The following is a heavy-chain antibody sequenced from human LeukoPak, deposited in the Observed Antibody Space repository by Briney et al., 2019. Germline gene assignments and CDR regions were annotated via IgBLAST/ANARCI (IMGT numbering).Heavy chain of an antibody. CDR3: AKTVTGTTGTYYYYYMDV. D-gene: IGHD1-20*01. Sequence: GGSLRLSCAASGLTFSSYGMSWVRQAPGKGLEWVSTISGSGGSTYYADSVKGRFTLSRDNSKNTLYLQMNSLRAEDTAVYYCAKTVTGTTGTYYYYYMDVWGKGTTVTISS. CDR1: GLTFSSYG. J-gene: IGHJ6*03. V-gene: IGHV3-23*01. CDR2: ISGSGGST.